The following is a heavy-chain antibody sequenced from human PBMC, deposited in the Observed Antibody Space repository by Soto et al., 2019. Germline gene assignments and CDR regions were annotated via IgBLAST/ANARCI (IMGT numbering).Heavy chain of an antibody. V-gene: IGHV3-23*01. CDR2: ITTGGATT. D-gene: IGHD2-2*01. J-gene: IGHJ4*02. CDR1: GFTFSTYA. CDR3: ARDQEDAFKTPFDY. Sequence: PGGSLRLSCAASGFTFSTYAMSWVRQAPGKGLEWVSGITTGGATTSYADSVKGRFTISRDNSKNTLYLQMNSLRAEDTAVYYCARDQEDAFKTPFDYWGQGTLVTVSS.